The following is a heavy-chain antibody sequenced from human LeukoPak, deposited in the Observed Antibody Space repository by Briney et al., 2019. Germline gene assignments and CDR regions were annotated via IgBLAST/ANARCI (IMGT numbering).Heavy chain of an antibody. Sequence: GGSLRLSCAASGFTFDDYGMSWVRQAPGKGLEWVSVIYSGGSTYYADSVKGRFTISRDNSKNTLYLQMNSLRAEDTAVYYCARGLTDYYDFWSGYYTGIYFDYWGQGTLVTVSS. D-gene: IGHD3-3*01. CDR2: IYSGGST. J-gene: IGHJ4*02. CDR1: GFTFDDYG. V-gene: IGHV3-66*02. CDR3: ARGLTDYYDFWSGYYTGIYFDY.